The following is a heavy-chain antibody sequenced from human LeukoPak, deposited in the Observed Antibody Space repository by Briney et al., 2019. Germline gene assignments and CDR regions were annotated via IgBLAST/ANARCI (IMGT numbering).Heavy chain of an antibody. V-gene: IGHV3-21*01. D-gene: IGHD3-10*01. Sequence: GGSLRLSCAASGFTFSSYSMNWIRQAPGKGPEWVSSISSSSSYIYYADSVRGRFTISRDNAKNSLYLQMNSLRAEDTAVYYCAREGTMVRGVITYYYYMDVWGKGTTVTVSS. CDR1: GFTFSSYS. J-gene: IGHJ6*03. CDR3: AREGTMVRGVITYYYYMDV. CDR2: ISSSSSYI.